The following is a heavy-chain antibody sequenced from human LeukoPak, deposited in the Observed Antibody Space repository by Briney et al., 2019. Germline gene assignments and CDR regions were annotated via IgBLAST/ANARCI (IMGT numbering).Heavy chain of an antibody. Sequence: GGSLRLSCAASGFTFSSYDMSWVRQAPGKGLEWVSAISGSGGSTYYADSVKGRFTISRDNSKNTLYLQMNSLRAEDTAVYYCAKDNRPYYDSSGYWVFQHWGQGTLVTVSS. CDR3: AKDNRPYYDSSGYWVFQH. CDR1: GFTFSSYD. CDR2: ISGSGGST. D-gene: IGHD3-22*01. J-gene: IGHJ1*01. V-gene: IGHV3-23*01.